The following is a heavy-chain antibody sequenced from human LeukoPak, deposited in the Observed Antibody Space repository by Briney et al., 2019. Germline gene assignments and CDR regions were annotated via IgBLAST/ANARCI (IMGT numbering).Heavy chain of an antibody. D-gene: IGHD6-19*01. V-gene: IGHV3-23*01. CDR1: GFTFSNFA. CDR3: AKMVHTEQWLVPFDY. CDR2: ISGSGGST. J-gene: IGHJ4*02. Sequence: GSLRLSCAASGFTFSNFAMNWVRQAPGKGLEWVSTISGSGGSTYYADSVKGRFTISRDNSKNALYLQMNSLRAEDTAVYYCAKMVHTEQWLVPFDYWGQGTLVTVSS.